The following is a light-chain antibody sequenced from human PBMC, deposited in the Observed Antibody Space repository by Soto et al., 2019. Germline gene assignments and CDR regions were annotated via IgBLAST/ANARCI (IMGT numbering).Light chain of an antibody. CDR1: QSLLHSNGYNY. CDR3: MQALQTPS. CDR2: LGS. Sequence: DIVMTQSPLSLPVTPGEPASISCRSSQSLLHSNGYNYLDWYLQKPGQSPQLLIYLGSNRASGVPDRFSGSGSGTGFTLKISRVEAEDVGVYYCMQALQTPSFGQGTKVDIK. V-gene: IGKV2-28*01. J-gene: IGKJ1*01.